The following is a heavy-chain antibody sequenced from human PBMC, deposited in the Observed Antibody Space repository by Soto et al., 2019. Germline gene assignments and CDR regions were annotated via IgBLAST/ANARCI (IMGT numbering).Heavy chain of an antibody. V-gene: IGHV3-30-3*01. CDR1: GFTFSSYA. Sequence: GGSLRLSCAASGFTFSSYAMHWVRQAPGKGLEWVAVISYDGSNKYYADSVKGRFTISRDNSKNTLYLQMNSLRAEDMAVYYCARAAWRWLQFYFDYWGQGTLVTVSS. CDR3: ARAAWRWLQFYFDY. CDR2: ISYDGSNK. D-gene: IGHD5-12*01. J-gene: IGHJ4*02.